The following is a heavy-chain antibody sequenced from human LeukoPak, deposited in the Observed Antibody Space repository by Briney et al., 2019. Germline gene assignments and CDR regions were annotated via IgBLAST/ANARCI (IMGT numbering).Heavy chain of an antibody. V-gene: IGHV4-38-2*02. D-gene: IGHD1-26*01. J-gene: IGHJ3*02. CDR2: IYHSGST. CDR3: ARGLRSIVGATGYAFDI. Sequence: SETLSLTCTVSGYSISSGYYWGWIRQPPGKGLEWIGSIYHSGSTYYNPSLKSRVTISVDTSKNQFSLKLSSVTAADTAVYYCARGLRSIVGATGYAFDIWGQGTMVTVSS. CDR1: GYSISSGYY.